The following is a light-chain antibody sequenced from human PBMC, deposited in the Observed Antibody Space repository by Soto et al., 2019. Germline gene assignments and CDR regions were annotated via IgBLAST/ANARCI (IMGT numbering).Light chain of an antibody. J-gene: IGKJ5*01. CDR1: QGISSA. Sequence: AIQLTQSPPSLSASVGDRVTITCRASQGISSALAWYQQKPGKAPKLLIYDASSSESGVPSRFSGSGSGTDFTLTISSLQPEDFATYYCQQFNNYITFGQGTRLEIK. V-gene: IGKV1D-13*01. CDR3: QQFNNYIT. CDR2: DAS.